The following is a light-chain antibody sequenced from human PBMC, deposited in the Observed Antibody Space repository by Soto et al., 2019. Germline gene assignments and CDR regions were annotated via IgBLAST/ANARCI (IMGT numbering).Light chain of an antibody. J-gene: IGKJ5*01. CDR1: QSVGSQ. CDR2: DAS. CDR3: QQHNDWPT. V-gene: IGKV3-15*01. Sequence: EIVLTKSPATLSLSQGEIATLACRASQSVGSQLAWYQQKPGQAPRLLIYDASTRATGIPARFSGSGSGTEFILTISSMESEDFAIYYCQQHNDWPTFGQGTRLENK.